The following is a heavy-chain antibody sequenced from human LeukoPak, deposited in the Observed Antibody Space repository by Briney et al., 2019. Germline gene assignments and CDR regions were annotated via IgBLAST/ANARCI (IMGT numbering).Heavy chain of an antibody. CDR3: SKDTPYCSGSSCYSGGPDY. J-gene: IGHJ4*02. CDR1: GFTFDDSA. V-gene: IGHV3-43*02. CDR2: ISGDGGTT. D-gene: IGHD2-15*01. Sequence: GGALRLSCVAPGFTFDDSAMHSGRQAPGKGREWGSLISGDGGTTYYADSVKGRFTISRDNSKNSLYLQMNSLRTEDTALYYCSKDTPYCSGSSCYSGGPDYWGEGTLVTVPS.